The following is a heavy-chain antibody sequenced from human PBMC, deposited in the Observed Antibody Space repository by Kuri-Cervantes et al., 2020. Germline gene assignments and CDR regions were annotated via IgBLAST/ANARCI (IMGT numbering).Heavy chain of an antibody. CDR3: ARVPITIFGVVIIPYYYYYMDV. CDR2: IIPIFGTA. V-gene: IGHV1-69*13. CDR1: GGTFSSYA. J-gene: IGHJ6*03. Sequence: SVKVSCKASGGTFSSYAISWVRQAPGQGLEWMGGIIPIFGTANYAQKFQGRVTITADESMSTAYMELSSLRSEDTAVYYCARVPITIFGVVIIPYYYYYMDVWGKGTTVTVSS. D-gene: IGHD3-3*01.